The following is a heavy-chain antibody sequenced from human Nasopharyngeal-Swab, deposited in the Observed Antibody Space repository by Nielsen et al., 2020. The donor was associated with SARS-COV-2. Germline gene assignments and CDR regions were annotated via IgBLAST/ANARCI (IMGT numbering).Heavy chain of an antibody. V-gene: IGHV6-1*01. D-gene: IGHD7-27*01. CDR2: TYYRSKWYN. CDR3: ARGDWGHFDY. Sequence: WIRQSPSRGLEWLGRTYYRSKWYNGYAESVKSRVTISPDTSKNQVSLQLNSVTPEDTGVYYCARGDWGHFDYWGQGTPVTVSS. J-gene: IGHJ4*02.